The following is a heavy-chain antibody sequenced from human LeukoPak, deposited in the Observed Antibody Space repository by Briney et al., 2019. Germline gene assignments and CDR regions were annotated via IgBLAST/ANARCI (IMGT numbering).Heavy chain of an antibody. D-gene: IGHD3-22*01. V-gene: IGHV1-69*04. CDR1: GGTFSSYA. CDR3: ARDDSTLGGDY. CDR2: IIPILGIA. J-gene: IGHJ4*02. Sequence: ASVKVSCKASGGTFSSYAIGWVRQAPGQGLEWMGRIIPILGIANYAQKFQGRVTITADKSTSTAYMELSSLRSEDTAVYYCARDDSTLGGDYWGQGTLVTVSS.